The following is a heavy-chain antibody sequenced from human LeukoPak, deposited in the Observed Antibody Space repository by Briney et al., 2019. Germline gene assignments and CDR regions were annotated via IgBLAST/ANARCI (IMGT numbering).Heavy chain of an antibody. J-gene: IGHJ4*02. V-gene: IGHV3-23*01. CDR1: GFTFSRYW. CDR3: ARDDDWNYEEY. D-gene: IGHD1-7*01. CDR2: ISGSGGST. Sequence: GGSLRLSCAASGFTFSRYWMTWVRQAPGKGLEWVSAISGSGGSTYYADSAKGRFTISRDNAKNSLYLQMNSLRAEDTAVYYCARDDDWNYEEYWGQGTLVTVSS.